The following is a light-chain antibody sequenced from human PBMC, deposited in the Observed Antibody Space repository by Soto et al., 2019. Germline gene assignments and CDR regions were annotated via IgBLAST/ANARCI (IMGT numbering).Light chain of an antibody. J-gene: IGKJ1*01. Sequence: EIVLTQSPGTLSLSPGERATLSCRASQSVNSNYLTWYQQKPGQGPRVPLYGASSRATGIPDRFSGSGSGADFTLTISRLEPEDFAVYYCQQYDSPPRTFGQGTKVEIK. CDR1: QSVNSNY. V-gene: IGKV3-20*01. CDR3: QQYDSPPRT. CDR2: GAS.